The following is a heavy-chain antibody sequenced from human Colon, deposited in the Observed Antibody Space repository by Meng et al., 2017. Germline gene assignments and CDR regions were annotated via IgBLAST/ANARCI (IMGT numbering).Heavy chain of an antibody. CDR1: GFSLSTSGV. Sequence: LTCTFSGFSLSTSGVGVGWIRQPPGKALELVGSVFHSGSTYYNPSLKSRVTIPVDTSKNQFSLNLSSVTAADTAVYYCARSIPPNHDYWGQGTLVTVSS. CDR3: ARSIPPNHDY. CDR2: VFHSGST. V-gene: IGHV4-38-2*02. J-gene: IGHJ4*02. D-gene: IGHD2-21*01.